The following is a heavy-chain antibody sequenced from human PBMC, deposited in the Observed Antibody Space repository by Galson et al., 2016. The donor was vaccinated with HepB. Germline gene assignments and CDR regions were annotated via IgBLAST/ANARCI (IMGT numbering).Heavy chain of an antibody. CDR3: ARDWGHDYAGGALDL. J-gene: IGHJ3*01. D-gene: IGHD5-12*01. CDR1: GFSVSSHY. V-gene: IGHV3-53*01. Sequence: SLRLSCAASGFSVSSHYMTWVRQAPGKGLEWVSVIYLDGNTYYAGSAKGRFTISRDDSKNTFYLQMNGLRVEDTALYYCARDWGHDYAGGALDLWGQGTMVIVS. CDR2: IYLDGNT.